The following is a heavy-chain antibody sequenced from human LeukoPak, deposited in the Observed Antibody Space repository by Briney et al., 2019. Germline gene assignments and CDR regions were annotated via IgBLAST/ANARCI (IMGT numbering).Heavy chain of an antibody. V-gene: IGHV1-2*02. Sequence: GASVKVSCKASGYTFTGYYMHWVRQAPGQGLEWMGWINPSSGGTNYAQKFQGRVTMTRDTSISTAYMDLSRLRSDDTAVYYCARARGYGSGIMGDYWGQGTLVTVSS. CDR2: INPSSGGT. J-gene: IGHJ4*02. CDR1: GYTFTGYY. CDR3: ARARGYGSGIMGDY. D-gene: IGHD3-10*01.